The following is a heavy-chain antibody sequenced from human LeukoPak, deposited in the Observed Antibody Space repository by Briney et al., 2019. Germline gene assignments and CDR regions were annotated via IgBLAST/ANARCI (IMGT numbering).Heavy chain of an antibody. Sequence: PSETLSLTCTVSGGSISSYYWSWIRQPPGKGLEWIGYIYYSGSTNYNPSLKSRVTISVDTSKNQFSLKLSSVTAADTAEYYCAGIEVIRDYAFDYWGQGTLVTVSS. CDR2: IYYSGST. V-gene: IGHV4-59*01. CDR3: AGIEVIRDYAFDY. D-gene: IGHD4-17*01. CDR1: GGSISSYY. J-gene: IGHJ4*02.